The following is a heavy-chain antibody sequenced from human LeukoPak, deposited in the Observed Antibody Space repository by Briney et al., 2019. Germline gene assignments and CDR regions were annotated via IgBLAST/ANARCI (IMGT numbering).Heavy chain of an antibody. CDR2: ISYDGSNK. CDR3: AKDGWLAAEYYFDY. J-gene: IGHJ4*02. CDR1: GFTFSSYG. D-gene: IGHD6-19*01. V-gene: IGHV3-30*18. Sequence: RGRSLRLSCAASGFTFSSYGMHWVRQAPGKGLEWVAVISYDGSNKYYADSVKGRFTISRDNSKNTLYLQMNSLRAEDTAVYYCAKDGWLAAEYYFDYWGQGTLVTVSS.